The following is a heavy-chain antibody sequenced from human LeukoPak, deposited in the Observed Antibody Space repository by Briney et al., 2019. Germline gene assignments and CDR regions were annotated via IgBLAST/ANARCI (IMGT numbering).Heavy chain of an antibody. D-gene: IGHD3-10*01. Sequence: SVKVSCKASGGTFSSYAISWVRQAPGQGLEWMGGIIPIFGTANYAQKFQGRVTITADESTSTAYMELSSLRSEDTAVYYCATAMVRGALGAFDIWGQGTMVTVSS. J-gene: IGHJ3*02. CDR2: IIPIFGTA. CDR1: GGTFSSYA. V-gene: IGHV1-69*01. CDR3: ATAMVRGALGAFDI.